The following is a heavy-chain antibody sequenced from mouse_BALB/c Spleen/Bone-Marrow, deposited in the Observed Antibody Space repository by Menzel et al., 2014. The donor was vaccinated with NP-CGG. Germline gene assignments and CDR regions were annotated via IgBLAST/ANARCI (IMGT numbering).Heavy chain of an antibody. CDR3: ARGYGNYGYAMDY. CDR1: GFSLTNYG. Sequence: VKLVESGPGLVAPSQSLSITCTVSGFSLTNYGVHWVRQPPGKGLEWLGVIWTGGSTNYNSALMSRLSFSKDNSKSQVFLKMNRLQTDDRAMYYCARGYGNYGYAMDYWGQEPQSPSPQ. D-gene: IGHD2-1*01. CDR2: IWTGGST. J-gene: IGHJ4*01. V-gene: IGHV2-9*02.